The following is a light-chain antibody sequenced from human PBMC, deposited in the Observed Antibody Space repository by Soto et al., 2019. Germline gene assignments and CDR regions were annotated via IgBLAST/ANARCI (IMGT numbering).Light chain of an antibody. V-gene: IGKV1-39*01. CDR1: QGISTY. CDR2: DAS. J-gene: IGKJ2*01. CDR3: QQSYRTPYT. Sequence: DIQMTQSPSSLSASVGDRVTITCRASQGISTYLVWYQQRQGRAPKLLIYDASSLLSGVPSRFSGRGSGTDFTLTISSLQPEYFATYYCQQSYRTPYTFGQGTKLETK.